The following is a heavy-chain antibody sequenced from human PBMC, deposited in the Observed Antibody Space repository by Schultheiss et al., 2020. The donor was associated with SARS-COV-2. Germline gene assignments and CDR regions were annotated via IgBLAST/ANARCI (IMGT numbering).Heavy chain of an antibody. Sequence: GESLKISCAASGFTFSSYTMNWVRQAPGKGLEWVSSISSSSSYIYYADSVKGRFTISRDNAKNSLYLQMNSLRAEDTAVYYCARDQSGTTVTTPGMDVWGQGTTVTVSS. CDR1: GFTFSSYT. V-gene: IGHV3-21*01. J-gene: IGHJ6*02. CDR2: ISSSSSYI. CDR3: ARDQSGTTVTTPGMDV. D-gene: IGHD4-11*01.